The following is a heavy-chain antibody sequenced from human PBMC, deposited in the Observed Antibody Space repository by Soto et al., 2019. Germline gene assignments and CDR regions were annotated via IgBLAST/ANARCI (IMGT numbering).Heavy chain of an antibody. CDR3: ARDKQGTTVFDY. CDR1: GDSISSYY. CDR2: IYYSGST. Sequence: SETLSLTCTVSGDSISSYYWSWIRQPPGKGLEWIGHIYYSGSTNYNPSLKSRVTISVDTSNNQFSLKVSSVTAADTAVYYCARDKQGTTVFDYWGQGTLVTVFS. J-gene: IGHJ4*02. V-gene: IGHV4-59*01. D-gene: IGHD4-17*01.